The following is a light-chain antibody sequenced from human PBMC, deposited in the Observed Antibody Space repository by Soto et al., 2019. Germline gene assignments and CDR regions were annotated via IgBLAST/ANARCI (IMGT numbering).Light chain of an antibody. CDR2: DAS. Sequence: EIVLTQSPGTLSLSPGERATLSCRASSSVSTSLAWYQQKPGQAPRLLIYDASTKATGIPARFSGSGSGTDFTLNISGLEPEDFAVYYSQQRRNWPWTFGQGTKVEVK. CDR3: QQRRNWPWT. V-gene: IGKV3-11*01. CDR1: SSVSTS. J-gene: IGKJ1*01.